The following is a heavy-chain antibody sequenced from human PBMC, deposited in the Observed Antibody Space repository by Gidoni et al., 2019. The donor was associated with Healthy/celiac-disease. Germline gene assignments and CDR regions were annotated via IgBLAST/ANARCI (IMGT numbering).Heavy chain of an antibody. D-gene: IGHD6-13*01. Sequence: QLQLQESGPGLVKPSEPLSLTCTVPGGSISSSSYYWGWIRQPPGKGLEWIGSIYYSGSTYYNPSLKSRVTISVDTSKNQFSLKLSSVTAADTAVYYCATNEYSSSWPYYYYYGMDVWGQGTTVTVSS. CDR3: ATNEYSSSWPYYYYYGMDV. CDR2: IYYSGST. CDR1: GGSISSSSYY. V-gene: IGHV4-39*01. J-gene: IGHJ6*02.